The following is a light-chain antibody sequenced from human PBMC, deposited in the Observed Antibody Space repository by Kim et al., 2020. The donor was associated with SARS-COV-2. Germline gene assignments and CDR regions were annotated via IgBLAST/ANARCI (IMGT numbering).Light chain of an antibody. CDR1: SSNIGSNY. Sequence: GQRVTISCSGSSSNIGSNYVYWYQQLPGTAPKLLIYRNNQRPSGVPDRFSGSKSGTSASLAISGLRSEDEADYYCAAWDDSLREWVFGGGTQLTVL. J-gene: IGLJ3*02. CDR3: AAWDDSLREWV. CDR2: RNN. V-gene: IGLV1-47*01.